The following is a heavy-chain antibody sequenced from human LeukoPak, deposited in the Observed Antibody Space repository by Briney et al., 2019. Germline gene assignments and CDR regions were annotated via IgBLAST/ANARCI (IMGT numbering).Heavy chain of an antibody. D-gene: IGHD4-17*01. J-gene: IGHJ4*02. CDR1: GESFNGYD. CDR2: INHSGYT. CDR3: TRMTTGHDY. Sequence: SETLSLTCTVSGESFNGYDWSWIRQHPGKGLEWIGEINHSGYTNDSPSLKSRVTLSIDTSRKQFSLNLRSVTVADTGIYYCTRMTTGHDYWGQGTLVTVSS. V-gene: IGHV4-34*01.